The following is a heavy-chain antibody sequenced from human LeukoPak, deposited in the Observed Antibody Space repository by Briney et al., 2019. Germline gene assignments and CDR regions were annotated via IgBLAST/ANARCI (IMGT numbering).Heavy chain of an antibody. CDR3: ARKGTAMIDAFDI. Sequence: PSETLSLTCTVSGDSITSYFWSWIRQPPGKGLEWIGYVFYIGSTNYNPSLKSRVTLSVDTSKNQFSLNLRSVTAADTAVYYCARKGTAMIDAFDIWGQGTMVTVSS. J-gene: IGHJ3*02. CDR1: GDSITSYF. D-gene: IGHD5-18*01. V-gene: IGHV4-59*01. CDR2: VFYIGST.